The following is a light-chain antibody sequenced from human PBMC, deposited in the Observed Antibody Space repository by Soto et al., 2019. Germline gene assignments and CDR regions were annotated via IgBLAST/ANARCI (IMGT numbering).Light chain of an antibody. J-gene: IGKJ2*01. CDR1: QSVLYSSNNKNY. CDR3: QQYYSIPHT. V-gene: IGKV4-1*01. CDR2: WAS. Sequence: DIVMTQSPGSLTVSLGERATINCKSSQSVLYSSNNKNYLAWYQQKPGQPPNLLIYWASSRESGVPDRFTGSGSGTDFTITISSLQAEDVAVYYCQQYYSIPHTFGQGTKLEI.